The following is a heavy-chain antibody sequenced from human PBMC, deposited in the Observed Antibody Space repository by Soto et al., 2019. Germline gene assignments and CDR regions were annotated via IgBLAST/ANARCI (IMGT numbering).Heavy chain of an antibody. CDR2: INAGNGNT. V-gene: IGHV1-3*01. Sequence: QVQLVQSGAEVKKPGASVKVSCKASGYTFTSYAMHWVRQAPGQRLEWMGWINAGNGNTKYSQKFQGRVTITRDTSASTAYMELSSLRSEDTAVYYCARATLLVGANLPPYWGQGTLVTVSS. D-gene: IGHD1-26*01. J-gene: IGHJ4*02. CDR1: GYTFTSYA. CDR3: ARATLLVGANLPPY.